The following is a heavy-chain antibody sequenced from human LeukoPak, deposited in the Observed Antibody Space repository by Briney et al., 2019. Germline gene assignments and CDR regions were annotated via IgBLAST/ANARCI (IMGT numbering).Heavy chain of an antibody. CDR2: IHPDGSIT. V-gene: IGHV3-74*03. D-gene: IGHD5-12*01. CDR1: GFTISNYW. Sequence: GGSLRLSCVGSGFTISNYWMHWVRQAPGTGLVWVSRIHPDGSITTYADSVKGRFTISRDNAKNTLYLQMNSLRAEDTAVYYYAPQQTYSPYNWFDPWGQGTLVTVSS. CDR3: APQQTYSPYNWFDP. J-gene: IGHJ5*02.